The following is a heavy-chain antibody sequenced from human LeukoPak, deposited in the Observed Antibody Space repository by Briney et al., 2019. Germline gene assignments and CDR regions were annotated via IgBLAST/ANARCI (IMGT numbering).Heavy chain of an antibody. V-gene: IGHV4-39*01. J-gene: IGHJ5*01. CDR1: AASISSSSHH. CDR3: VRHDGRGGSTMGAFDS. Sequence: PSEPLSLTCTISAASISSSSHHWGWIRQSPGKGLEWIGSIYSGRTIYYSPSLNSRVTISVVTSKDQFILQLNSVTAADTAVYYCVRHDGRGGSTMGAFDSWGQGSLVTVSS. D-gene: IGHD3-3*01. CDR2: IYSGRTI.